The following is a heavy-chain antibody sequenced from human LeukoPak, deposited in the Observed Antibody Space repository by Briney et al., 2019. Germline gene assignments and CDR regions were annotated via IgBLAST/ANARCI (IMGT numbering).Heavy chain of an antibody. V-gene: IGHV6-1*01. D-gene: IGHD6-19*01. CDR3: VRGQWNSIYYFDS. CDR1: GDSVSRNNAG. Sequence: SQTLSLTCAISGDSVSRNNAGWNWIRQSPSRGLEWLGRTYYRSKFYNDYAVSVQSRITIDPDTSRNQFSLQLNSVTPEDTAIYYCVRGQWNSIYYFDSWGQGTLVTVYS. CDR2: TYYRSKFYN. J-gene: IGHJ4*02.